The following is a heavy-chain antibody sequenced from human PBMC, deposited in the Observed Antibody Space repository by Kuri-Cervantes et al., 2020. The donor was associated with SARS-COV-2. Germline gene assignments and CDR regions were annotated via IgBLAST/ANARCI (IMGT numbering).Heavy chain of an antibody. Sequence: GGSLKISCAASGFTFSSYWMHWVRQAPGKGLEWVANTKQDGSEKYYVDSVKGRFTISRDNAKNSLYLQMNSLRAEDTAVYYCARGTYYYDSSGYPPDYWGQGTLVTVSS. CDR1: GFTFSSYW. CDR3: ARGTYYYDSSGYPPDY. J-gene: IGHJ4*02. D-gene: IGHD3-22*01. CDR2: TKQDGSEK. V-gene: IGHV3-7*01.